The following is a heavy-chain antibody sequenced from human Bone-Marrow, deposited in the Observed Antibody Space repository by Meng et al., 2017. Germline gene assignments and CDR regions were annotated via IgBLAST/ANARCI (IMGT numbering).Heavy chain of an antibody. V-gene: IGHV3-7*01. CDR3: ARDLEMATISPFFDY. CDR2: IKQDGSEK. D-gene: IGHD5-24*01. Sequence: GESLKISCAASGFTFSSYWMNWVRQAPGKGLEWVANIKQDGSEKYYVDSVKGRFTISRDNAKNSLYLQMNSLRAEDTAVYYCARDLEMATISPFFDYWGQGTLVTVSS. CDR1: GFTFSSYW. J-gene: IGHJ4*02.